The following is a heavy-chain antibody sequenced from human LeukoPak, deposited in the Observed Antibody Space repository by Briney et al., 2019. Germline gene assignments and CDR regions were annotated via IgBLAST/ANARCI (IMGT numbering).Heavy chain of an antibody. CDR1: GFTFSSYA. D-gene: IGHD2-2*02. CDR3: ARDYCSSTSCYTLFDY. Sequence: GGSLRLSCAASGFTFSSYAMSWIRQAPGKGLEWVSYISSSGSTIYYADSVKGRFTISRDNAKNSLYLQMNSLRAEDTAVYYCARDYCSSTSCYTLFDYWGQGTLVTVSS. J-gene: IGHJ4*02. CDR2: ISSSGSTI. V-gene: IGHV3-11*01.